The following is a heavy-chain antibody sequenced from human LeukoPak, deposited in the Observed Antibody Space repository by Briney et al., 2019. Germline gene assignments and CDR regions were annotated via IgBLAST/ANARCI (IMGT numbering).Heavy chain of an antibody. CDR2: IFYTGST. CDR1: GGSINSYY. J-gene: IGHJ4*02. CDR3: ARPLGGSGSYYKGPFDY. D-gene: IGHD3-10*01. V-gene: IGHV4-59*08. Sequence: SETLSLTCTVSGGSINSYYWSWIRQPPGKGLEWVGYIFYTGSTNYNPSLKSRVTISVDRSKNQFSLKLSSVTAADTAMYYCARPLGGSGSYYKGPFDYWGQGTLVTVSS.